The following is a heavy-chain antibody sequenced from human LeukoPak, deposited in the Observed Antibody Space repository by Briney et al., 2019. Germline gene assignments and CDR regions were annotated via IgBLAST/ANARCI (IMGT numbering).Heavy chain of an antibody. CDR3: ASGPTGPWYSSSWYGHYYYYMDV. CDR1: GYTFTGYY. Sequence: ASVKVSCKASGYTFTGYYMHWVRQAPGQGLEWMGWIIPNSGGTNYAQKFQGRVTMTRDTSISTAYMELSRLRSDDTAVYYCASGPTGPWYSSSWYGHYYYYMDVWGKGTTVTVSS. J-gene: IGHJ6*03. CDR2: IIPNSGGT. D-gene: IGHD6-13*01. V-gene: IGHV1-2*02.